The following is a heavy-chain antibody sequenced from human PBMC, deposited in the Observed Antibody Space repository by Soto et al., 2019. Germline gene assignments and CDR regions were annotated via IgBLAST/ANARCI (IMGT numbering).Heavy chain of an antibody. V-gene: IGHV3-9*01. J-gene: IGHJ6*02. CDR1: GFTFDDYA. Sequence: EVQLVESGGGLVQSGRSLRLSCAASGFTFDDYAMHWVRQAPGKGLEWVSGISWNSGSLGYADSVKGRFTISRDNAKNSLYLQMNSLRYEDTALYYCAKDSGVFGVAPRWAPYGMDVWGQGTTVTVSS. CDR3: AKDSGVFGVAPRWAPYGMDV. CDR2: ISWNSGSL. D-gene: IGHD3-3*01.